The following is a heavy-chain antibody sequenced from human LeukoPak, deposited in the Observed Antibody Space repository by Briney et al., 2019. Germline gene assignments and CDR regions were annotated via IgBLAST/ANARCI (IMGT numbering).Heavy chain of an antibody. Sequence: SVKVSCKASGGTFSSYAISWVRQAPGQGLEWMGGIIPIFDTANYAHKFQGRVTITTDESTSTADTVLSSLRSEDTAVYYSATGSAMSYDYDSSGYSFDYWGQGTLVTVSS. J-gene: IGHJ4*02. CDR2: IIPIFDTA. CDR3: ATGSAMSYDYDSSGYSFDY. D-gene: IGHD3-22*01. CDR1: GGTFSSYA. V-gene: IGHV1-69*05.